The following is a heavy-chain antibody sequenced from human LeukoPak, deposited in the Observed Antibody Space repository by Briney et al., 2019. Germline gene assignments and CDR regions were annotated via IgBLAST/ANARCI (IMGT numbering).Heavy chain of an antibody. CDR1: GFTFSDYY. Sequence: PGGSLRLSCAASGFTFSDYYMTWVRQAPGKGLEWVSVIYSGGSTYYADSVKGRFTISRDNSKNTLYLQMNSLRAEDTAVYHCARDLGYLYYYGMDVWGQGTTVTVSS. D-gene: IGHD6-13*01. CDR2: IYSGGST. V-gene: IGHV3-66*01. CDR3: ARDLGYLYYYGMDV. J-gene: IGHJ6*02.